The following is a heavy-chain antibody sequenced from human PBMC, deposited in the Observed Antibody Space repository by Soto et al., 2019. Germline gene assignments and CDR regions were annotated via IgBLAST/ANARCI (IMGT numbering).Heavy chain of an antibody. CDR2: INAGNGNT. CDR3: ARARGRLIVVVVAALPYYGMDV. Sequence: GVSVKVSCKSSGYTFTSYSMHWVRQAPGQRLEWMGWINAGNGNTKYSQKFQGRVTITRDTSASTAYMELSSLRSEDTAVYYCARARGRLIVVVVAALPYYGMDVWGQGTTVTVSS. V-gene: IGHV1-3*01. D-gene: IGHD2-15*01. CDR1: GYTFTSYS. J-gene: IGHJ6*02.